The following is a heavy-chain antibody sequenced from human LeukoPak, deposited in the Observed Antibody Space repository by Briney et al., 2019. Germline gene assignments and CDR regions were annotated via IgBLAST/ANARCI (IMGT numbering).Heavy chain of an antibody. J-gene: IGHJ5*02. CDR3: AKLSILTGLNWFDP. CDR2: ISSSGSTI. Sequence: PGGSLRLSCAASGFTFSDYYMSWIRQAPGKGLEWVSYISSSGSTIYYADSVKGRFTISRDNSKNTLYLQMNSLRAEDTAVYYCAKLSILTGLNWFDPWGQGTLVTVSS. CDR1: GFTFSDYY. D-gene: IGHD3-9*01. V-gene: IGHV3-11*01.